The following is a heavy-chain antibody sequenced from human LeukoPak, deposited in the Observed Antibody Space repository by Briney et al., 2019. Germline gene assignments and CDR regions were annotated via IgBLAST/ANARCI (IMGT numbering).Heavy chain of an antibody. J-gene: IGHJ4*02. CDR3: ARGYCGSTSCFNFDY. Sequence: GASVKVSCKASGYTFTTYDINWVRQAPGQGLEWMGWISAYNGNTNYAQKLQGRVTMTTDTPTSTAYMELRSLRSDDMAVYYCARGYCGSTSCFNFDYWGQGTLVTVSS. CDR1: GYTFTTYD. CDR2: ISAYNGNT. D-gene: IGHD2-2*01. V-gene: IGHV1-18*03.